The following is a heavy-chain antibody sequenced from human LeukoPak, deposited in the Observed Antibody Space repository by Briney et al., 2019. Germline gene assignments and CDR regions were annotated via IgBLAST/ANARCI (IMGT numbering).Heavy chain of an antibody. J-gene: IGHJ6*02. Sequence: PGRSLRLSCAASGFTFDDYAMHWVRQAPGKGLEWVSGISWNSGSIGYADSVKGRFTISRDNAKNSLYLQMNSLRAEDTASYYCFRGVIVIGYYYYGMDVWGQGTTVTVSS. CDR1: GFTFDDYA. V-gene: IGHV3-9*01. CDR2: ISWNSGSI. D-gene: IGHD3-16*02. CDR3: FRGVIVIGYYYYGMDV.